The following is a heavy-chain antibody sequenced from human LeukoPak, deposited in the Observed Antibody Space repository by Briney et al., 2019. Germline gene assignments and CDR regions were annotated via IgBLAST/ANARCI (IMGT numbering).Heavy chain of an antibody. V-gene: IGHV4-34*01. D-gene: IGHD4-11*01. CDR2: INHSGST. Sequence: SETLSLTCAVYGGSFSSYYWSWIRQPPGKGLEWIGEINHSGSTNYNPSLRSRVTISVDTSKNQFSLKLSSVTAADTAVYYCARGITVYYYYYYMDVWGKGTTVTVSS. CDR1: GGSFSSYY. J-gene: IGHJ6*03. CDR3: ARGITVYYYYYYMDV.